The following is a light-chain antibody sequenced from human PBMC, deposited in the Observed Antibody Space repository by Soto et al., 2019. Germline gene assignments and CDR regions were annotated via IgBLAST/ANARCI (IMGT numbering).Light chain of an antibody. CDR2: GAS. CDR1: QDIGRD. CDR3: LQDFSYPWT. J-gene: IGKJ1*01. Sequence: AIQMTQSPSSLSASVGDRVTITCRASQDIGRDLAWFQQRPGKPPNLLIYGASGLQSGVPSRFSGSGSGIDFTLTISSLQPEDFATYYCLQDFSYPWTFGQGPRWKS. V-gene: IGKV1-6*01.